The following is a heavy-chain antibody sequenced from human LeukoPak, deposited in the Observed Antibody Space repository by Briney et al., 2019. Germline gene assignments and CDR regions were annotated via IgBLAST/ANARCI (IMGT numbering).Heavy chain of an antibody. D-gene: IGHD1-26*01. Sequence: GGSLRLSCAASGFTFSIYAMSWVRQAPGKGLEWVSAIGDTTYYADSVEGRFTISRDNSKNTLYLQMNSLRAEDTAVYYCAKDASGSYFIDYWGQGTLVTVSS. J-gene: IGHJ4*02. CDR1: GFTFSIYA. CDR3: AKDASGSYFIDY. CDR2: IGDTT. V-gene: IGHV3-23*01.